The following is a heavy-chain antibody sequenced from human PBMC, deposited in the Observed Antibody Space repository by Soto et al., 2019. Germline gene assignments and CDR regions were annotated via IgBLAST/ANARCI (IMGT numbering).Heavy chain of an antibody. D-gene: IGHD3-22*01. Sequence: QVQLVQSGAEVKKPGSSVKVSCKASGGTFSSYAISWVRQAPGQGLEWMGGIIPIFGTANYGQKFQGRVTITADESTSTAYMELSSLRSEDTAVYYCARDLWPQPPNYYDSSGYLFDYWGQGTLVTVSS. CDR2: IIPIFGTA. J-gene: IGHJ4*02. CDR3: ARDLWPQPPNYYDSSGYLFDY. CDR1: GGTFSSYA. V-gene: IGHV1-69*01.